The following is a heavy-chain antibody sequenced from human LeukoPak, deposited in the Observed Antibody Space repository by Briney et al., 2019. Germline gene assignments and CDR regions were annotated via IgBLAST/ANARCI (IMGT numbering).Heavy chain of an antibody. J-gene: IGHJ4*02. D-gene: IGHD1-1*01. Sequence: GGSLRLSCAASGFTFSSYAMHWVRQAPGKGLEWVAVISYDGSNKYYADSVKGRFTISRDNSKNTLYLQMNSLRAEDTAVYYCARDLERVFDYWGQGTLVTVSS. CDR3: ARDLERVFDY. CDR2: ISYDGSNK. V-gene: IGHV3-30*04. CDR1: GFTFSSYA.